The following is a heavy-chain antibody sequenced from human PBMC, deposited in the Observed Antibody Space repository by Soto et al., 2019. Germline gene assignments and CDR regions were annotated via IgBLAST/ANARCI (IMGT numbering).Heavy chain of an antibody. Sequence: SETLSLTCTVSGGSISSYDWSWIRQPPGKGLEWIGYIYYSGSTNYNPSLKSRVTISVDTSKNQFSLKLSSVTAADTAVYYCARYSSGWFDAFDIWGQGTMVTVSS. J-gene: IGHJ3*02. CDR3: ARYSSGWFDAFDI. V-gene: IGHV4-59*08. CDR1: GGSISSYD. CDR2: IYYSGST. D-gene: IGHD6-19*01.